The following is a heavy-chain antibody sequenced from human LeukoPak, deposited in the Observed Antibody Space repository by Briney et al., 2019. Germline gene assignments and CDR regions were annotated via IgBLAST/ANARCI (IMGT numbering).Heavy chain of an antibody. D-gene: IGHD3-10*01. CDR3: ASTYYGSASYYFDY. CDR2: IKQDGSEK. J-gene: IGHJ4*02. CDR1: GFTFSSYW. Sequence: GGSLRLSCAASGFTFSSYWMSWVRQAPGKGLEWVANIKQDGSEKYYVDSVKGRFTISRDNAKNSLYLQMNSLRAEDTAVYYCASTYYGSASYYFDYWGQGTLVTVSS. V-gene: IGHV3-7*01.